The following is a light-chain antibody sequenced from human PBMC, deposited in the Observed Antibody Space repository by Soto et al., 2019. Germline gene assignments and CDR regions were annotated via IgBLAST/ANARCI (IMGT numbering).Light chain of an antibody. V-gene: IGKV1-5*01. CDR1: QSISSW. J-gene: IGKJ1*01. Sequence: DILMTQSPSTLSASVGDRVTITCRASQSISSWLAWYQQKPGKAPKLLIYDASSLESGVPSRFSGSGSGTEFTLTISSLQPDDFATYYCQQYTSYPWTFGQGTKVEIK. CDR2: DAS. CDR3: QQYTSYPWT.